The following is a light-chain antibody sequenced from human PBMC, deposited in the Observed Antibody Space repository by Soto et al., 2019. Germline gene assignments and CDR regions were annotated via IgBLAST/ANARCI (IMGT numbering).Light chain of an antibody. CDR3: QQRNIGTLVT. J-gene: IGKJ5*01. Sequence: VLTQSPATLSLSPRERATLSCRASQSVSSYLAWYQQKPGQAPRLLIYDASNRATGIPARFSGSGSGTDFTLTISSRDPEDFAIYYCQQRNIGTLVTFRQGTRLEIK. CDR1: QSVSSY. V-gene: IGKV3-11*01. CDR2: DAS.